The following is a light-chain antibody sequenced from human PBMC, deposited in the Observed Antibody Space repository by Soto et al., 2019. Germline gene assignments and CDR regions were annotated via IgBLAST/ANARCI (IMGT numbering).Light chain of an antibody. Sequence: EIVLTQSPGTLYLSPGERDTLSCRASQSVSSSYLAWYQQKPGQAPRLLIYGASSRSTGIPDRFSGSGSGTDFNLTISSLEPEDFAVYYCQQYGSSPITFGGGTKVEIK. CDR3: QQYGSSPIT. CDR2: GAS. J-gene: IGKJ4*01. V-gene: IGKV3-20*01. CDR1: QSVSSSY.